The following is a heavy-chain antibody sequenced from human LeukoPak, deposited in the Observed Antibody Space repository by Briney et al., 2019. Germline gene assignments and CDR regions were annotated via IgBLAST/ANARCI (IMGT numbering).Heavy chain of an antibody. D-gene: IGHD2/OR15-2a*01. V-gene: IGHV1-2*02. CDR1: GYTFTGSF. CDR2: INPNNGDT. Sequence: GASVKVSCKTSGYTFTGSFMHWVRQAPGQGPEWMGWINPNNGDTNYAQKFQGRVTMTRVTSITTAYMELSSLRSDDTAVYYCARTRGTHISMAYLDSWGQGTLVTVSS. CDR3: ARTRGTHISMAYLDS. J-gene: IGHJ4*02.